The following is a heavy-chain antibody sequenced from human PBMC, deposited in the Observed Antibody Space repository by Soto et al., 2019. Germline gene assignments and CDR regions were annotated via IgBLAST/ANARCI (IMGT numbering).Heavy chain of an antibody. Sequence: GGSLRLSCAASGFTFSSYSMNWVRQAPGKGLEWVSSISSSSSYIYYADSVKGRFTISRDNAKNSLYLQMNSLRAEDSAVYYCASMASGSHHDAFDIWGQGTMVTVSS. D-gene: IGHD1-26*01. CDR2: ISSSSSYI. V-gene: IGHV3-21*01. J-gene: IGHJ3*02. CDR3: ASMASGSHHDAFDI. CDR1: GFTFSSYS.